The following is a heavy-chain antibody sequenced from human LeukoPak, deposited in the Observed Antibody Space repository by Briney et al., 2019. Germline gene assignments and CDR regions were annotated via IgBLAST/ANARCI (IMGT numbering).Heavy chain of an antibody. CDR3: ARDPRNKGFDP. J-gene: IGHJ5*02. Sequence: PGGSLRLSCAASGFTFSGYWMHWARQSPGKGLVWVSCINDDGSDTRYADSVKGRFTISRDNAKNTLYLQMNSLRVEDTAVYYCARDPRNKGFDPWGQGTLVTVSS. CDR2: INDDGSDT. CDR1: GFTFSGYW. D-gene: IGHD1/OR15-1a*01. V-gene: IGHV3-74*01.